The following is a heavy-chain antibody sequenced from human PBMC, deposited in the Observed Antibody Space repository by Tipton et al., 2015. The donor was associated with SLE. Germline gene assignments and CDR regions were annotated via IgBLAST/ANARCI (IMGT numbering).Heavy chain of an antibody. Sequence: TLSLTCTVSGGSISSYYWSWIRQPPGKGLEWIGYIYYSGGTNYNPSLKSRVTISVDTSKNQFSLKLGSVTAADTAVYYCARWAGPTVNFDYWGQGTLVTVSS. J-gene: IGHJ4*02. CDR3: ARWAGPTVNFDY. CDR2: IYYSGGT. CDR1: GGSISSYY. V-gene: IGHV4-59*01. D-gene: IGHD4-11*01.